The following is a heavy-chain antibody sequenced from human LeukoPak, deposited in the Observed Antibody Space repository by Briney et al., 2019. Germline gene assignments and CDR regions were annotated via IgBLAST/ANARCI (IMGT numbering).Heavy chain of an antibody. CDR1: GFTYRRYD. CDR2: ISSGGSTI. V-gene: IGHV3-48*03. Sequence: GGSLRLSCIASGFTYRRYDMNWVRQAPGKGLEWVSYISSGGSTIYYADSVKGRFTISRDNAKDSLFLQMNSLRAEDTAVYYCARGYPLSTIAAGTYFEHWGQGTLVTVSS. CDR3: ARGYPLSTIAAGTYFEH. J-gene: IGHJ1*01. D-gene: IGHD6-13*01.